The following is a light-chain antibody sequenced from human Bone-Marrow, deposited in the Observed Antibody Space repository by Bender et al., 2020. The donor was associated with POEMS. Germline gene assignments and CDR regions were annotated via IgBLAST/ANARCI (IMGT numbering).Light chain of an antibody. CDR1: SSDVGAYNF. V-gene: IGLV2-14*03. J-gene: IGLJ3*02. Sequence: QSALTQPASVSGSPGQSITISCTGTSSDVGAYNFVSWYQQYPGKVPKLLIYDVSNRPSGVSNRFSGSKSGNTASLTISGLQAEDEADYYCSSYTSSSTWVFGGGTKLTVL. CDR3: SSYTSSSTWV. CDR2: DVS.